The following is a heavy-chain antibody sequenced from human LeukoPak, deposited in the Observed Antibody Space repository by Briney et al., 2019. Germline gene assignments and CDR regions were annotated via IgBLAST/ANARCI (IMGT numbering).Heavy chain of an antibody. Sequence: SETLSLTCAVYGGSFSGYYWSWIRQPPGKGLEWIGEINHSGSTNYNPSLKSRVTISVDTSKNQFSLKLSSVTAADTAVYYCARGRADYYDSSGYYYPVEAFDIWGQGTMVTVSS. CDR3: ARGRADYYDSSGYYYPVEAFDI. CDR2: INHSGST. V-gene: IGHV4-34*01. CDR1: GGSFSGYY. J-gene: IGHJ3*02. D-gene: IGHD3-22*01.